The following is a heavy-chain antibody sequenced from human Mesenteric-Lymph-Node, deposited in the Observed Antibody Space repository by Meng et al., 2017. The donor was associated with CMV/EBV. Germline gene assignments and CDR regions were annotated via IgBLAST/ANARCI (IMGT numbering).Heavy chain of an antibody. CDR2: IYSGGTI. D-gene: IGHD3-16*01. V-gene: IGHV3-53*01. CDR1: GFTFSSYS. CDR3: ARVNPLGEDFDY. Sequence: GGSLRLSCAASGFTFSSYSMNWVRQAPGKGLEWVSIIYSGGTIYYADSVKGRFTISRDNSKNTLYLQMNSLRAEDTAVYYCARVNPLGEDFDYWGQGTLVTVSS. J-gene: IGHJ4*02.